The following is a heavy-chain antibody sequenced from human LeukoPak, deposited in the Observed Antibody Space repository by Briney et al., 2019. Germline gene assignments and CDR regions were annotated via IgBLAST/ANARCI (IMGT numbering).Heavy chain of an antibody. V-gene: IGHV3-21*01. Sequence: GGSLRLSCAASGFTFSSYSMNWVRQAPGKGLEWVSSISSSSSYIYYADSVKGRFTISSDNSKNTLYLQMNSLRAEDTAVYYCARRSGIAAAGKVDYWGQGTLVTVSS. CDR2: ISSSSSYI. J-gene: IGHJ4*02. CDR3: ARRSGIAAAGKVDY. CDR1: GFTFSSYS. D-gene: IGHD6-13*01.